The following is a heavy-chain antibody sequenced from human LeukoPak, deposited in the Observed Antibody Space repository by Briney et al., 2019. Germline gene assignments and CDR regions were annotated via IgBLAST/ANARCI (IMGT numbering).Heavy chain of an antibody. D-gene: IGHD6-25*01. CDR3: ARYPERYYFDY. CDR2: INHSGST. CDR1: GGSFSGYY. Sequence: SETLSLICAVYGGSFSGYYWSWIRQPPGKGLEWIGEINHSGSTNYNPSLKSRVTISVDTSKNQFSLKLSSVTAADTAVYYCARYPERYYFDYWGQGTLVTVSS. V-gene: IGHV4-34*01. J-gene: IGHJ4*02.